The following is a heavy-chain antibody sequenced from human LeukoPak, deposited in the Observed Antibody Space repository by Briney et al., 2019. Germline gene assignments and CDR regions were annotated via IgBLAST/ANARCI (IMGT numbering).Heavy chain of an antibody. J-gene: IGHJ3*02. CDR3: ARGVDEGAFDI. CDR2: IYSGGST. CDR1: GFTVSSNY. Sequence: GGSLRLSCAASGFTVSSNYMSWVRQAPGKGLEWVSVIYSGGSTYYADSVKGQFTISRDNSKNTLYLQMNSLRAEDTAVYYCARGVDEGAFDIWGQGTMVTVSS. V-gene: IGHV3-53*01.